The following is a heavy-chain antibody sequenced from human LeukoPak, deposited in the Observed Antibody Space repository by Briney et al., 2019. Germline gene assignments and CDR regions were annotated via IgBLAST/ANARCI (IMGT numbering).Heavy chain of an antibody. V-gene: IGHV3-48*03. CDR3: ARGGVLLWFGESFDY. CDR2: ISSSGSTI. CDR1: GFTFSSYE. Sequence: PGGSLRLSCAASGFTFSSYEMNWVRQAPGKGLEWVSYISSSGSTIYYADSVKGRFTISRDNAKNSLYLQMNSLRAEDTAVYYCARGGVLLWFGESFDYWGQGTLVTVSS. D-gene: IGHD3-10*01. J-gene: IGHJ4*02.